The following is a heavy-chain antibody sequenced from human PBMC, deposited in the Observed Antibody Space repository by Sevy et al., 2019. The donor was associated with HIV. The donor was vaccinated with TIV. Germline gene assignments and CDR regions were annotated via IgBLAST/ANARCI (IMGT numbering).Heavy chain of an antibody. J-gene: IGHJ4*02. V-gene: IGHV3-15*01. D-gene: IGHD3-3*01. CDR3: TTKGDFWSGYQYFDY. Sequence: GGSLRLSCAASGFTFSNAWMTWVRQSPGKGLEWVGRIKGKTGGGTTDYSTPVKGRFTSPRDDSKNTMYLQMNSLKTEETALYYCTTKGDFWSGYQYFDYWGQGTLVTVSS. CDR2: IKGKTGGGTT. CDR1: GFTFSNAW.